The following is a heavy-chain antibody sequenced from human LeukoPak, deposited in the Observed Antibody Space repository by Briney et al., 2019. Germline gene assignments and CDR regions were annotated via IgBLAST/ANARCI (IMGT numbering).Heavy chain of an antibody. J-gene: IGHJ4*02. Sequence: ASVKVSCKASGYTFTSYDINWVRQATGQGLEWMGWISAYNGNTNYAQKLQGRVTMTTDTSTSTAYMELRSLRSDDTAVYYCARAPPPYGSGSYPDYWGQGTLVTVSS. D-gene: IGHD3-10*01. CDR2: ISAYNGNT. CDR1: GYTFTSYD. CDR3: ARAPPPYGSGSYPDY. V-gene: IGHV1-18*01.